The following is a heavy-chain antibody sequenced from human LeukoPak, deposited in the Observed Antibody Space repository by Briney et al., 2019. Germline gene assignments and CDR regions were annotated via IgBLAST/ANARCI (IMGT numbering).Heavy chain of an antibody. V-gene: IGHV1-18*01. CDR3: ARDKVAGYCSGGSCYFDY. CDR1: GFTFTSYG. D-gene: IGHD2-15*01. Sequence: EASVKVSCKASGFTFTSYGISWVRQAPGRGLEWMGWISAYNGNTNYAQKLQGRVTMTTDTSTSTAYMELRSLRSDDTAVYYCARDKVAGYCSGGSCYFDYWGQGTLVTVSS. CDR2: ISAYNGNT. J-gene: IGHJ4*02.